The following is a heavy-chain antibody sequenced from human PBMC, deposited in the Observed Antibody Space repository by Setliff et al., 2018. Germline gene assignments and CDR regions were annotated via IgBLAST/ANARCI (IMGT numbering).Heavy chain of an antibody. Sequence: GGSLRLSCAASGFTFSSYWMHWVRQAPGKGLVWVSRINSDGSSTSYADSVKGRFTISRDNAKNTLYLQMNSLRAEDTAVYYCARVGLGRDGYNFWAFDIWGQGTMVTVS. J-gene: IGHJ3*02. CDR2: INSDGSST. CDR3: ARVGLGRDGYNFWAFDI. V-gene: IGHV3-74*01. CDR1: GFTFSSYW. D-gene: IGHD5-12*01.